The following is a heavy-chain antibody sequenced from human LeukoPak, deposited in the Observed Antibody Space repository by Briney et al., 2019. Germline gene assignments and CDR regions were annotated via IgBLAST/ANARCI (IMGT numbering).Heavy chain of an antibody. J-gene: IGHJ4*02. CDR2: ISGSGGST. CDR3: AKSGRYYYDSSGCFGY. V-gene: IGHV3-23*01. D-gene: IGHD3-22*01. Sequence: GGSLRLSCAASGFTFSSYVMSWVRQAPGKGLEWVSAISGSGGSTYYADSVKGRFTISRDNSKDTLYLQMNSLRAEDTAVYYCAKSGRYYYDSSGCFGYWGQGTLVTVSS. CDR1: GFTFSSYV.